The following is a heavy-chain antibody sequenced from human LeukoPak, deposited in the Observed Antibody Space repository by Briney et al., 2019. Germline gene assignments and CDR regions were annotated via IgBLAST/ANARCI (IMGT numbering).Heavy chain of an antibody. CDR2: IYHSGST. J-gene: IGHJ4*02. Sequence: PSETLSLTCTVSGGSISSGGYYWSWIRQPPGKGLEWIGYIYHSGSTYYNPSLKSRVTISVDRSKNQFSLKLSSVTAADTAVYYCASPTVAQIDKPFDYWGQGTLVTVSS. D-gene: IGHD6-19*01. V-gene: IGHV4-30-2*01. CDR1: GGSISSGGYY. CDR3: ASPTVAQIDKPFDY.